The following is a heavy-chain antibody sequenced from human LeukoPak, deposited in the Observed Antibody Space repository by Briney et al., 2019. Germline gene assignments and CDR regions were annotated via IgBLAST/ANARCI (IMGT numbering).Heavy chain of an antibody. D-gene: IGHD3-10*01. J-gene: IGHJ4*02. CDR1: GFTFDDYA. CDR2: ISWNSGSI. Sequence: GGSLRLSCAASGFTFDDYAMHWVRQAPGKGLEWVSGISWNSGSIGYADSVKGRFTISRDNAENSLFLQMNSLRAEDTALYYCATADYFGSGRGGVSPSDYWGQGTLVTVSS. V-gene: IGHV3-9*01. CDR3: ATADYFGSGRGGVSPSDY.